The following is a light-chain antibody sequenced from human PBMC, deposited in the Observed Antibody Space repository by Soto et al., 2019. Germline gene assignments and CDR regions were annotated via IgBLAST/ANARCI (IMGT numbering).Light chain of an antibody. Sequence: EIVMTQSPATLPVSPGETATLSCRASHTVNSNIAWYQQRPGQAPRLLIYGASTRATGIPARFSGSGSGTEFTLTISSLQSEDFAVYYCQQYQNWPLAFGGGTKVDIK. CDR1: HTVNSN. J-gene: IGKJ4*01. V-gene: IGKV3-15*01. CDR3: QQYQNWPLA. CDR2: GAS.